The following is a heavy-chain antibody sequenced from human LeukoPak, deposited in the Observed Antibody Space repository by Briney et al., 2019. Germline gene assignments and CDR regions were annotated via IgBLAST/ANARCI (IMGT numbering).Heavy chain of an antibody. D-gene: IGHD2-2*01. CDR3: ARDRYCSTVSCSFDY. J-gene: IGHJ4*02. CDR1: GDSVSSNSVA. V-gene: IGHV6-1*01. Sequence: SQTLSLTCAISGDSVSSNSVAWNWIRQSPSRGLEWLGRTYCRSQWYNDYALSVRSRITINPDTSKNLFSLQLNSVTPEDTAVYYCARDRYCSTVSCSFDYWGQGTLVTVSS. CDR2: TYCRSQWYN.